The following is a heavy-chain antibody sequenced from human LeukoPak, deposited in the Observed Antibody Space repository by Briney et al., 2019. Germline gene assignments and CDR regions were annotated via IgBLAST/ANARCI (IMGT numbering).Heavy chain of an antibody. Sequence: SGGSLRLSCAASGFTFSSYAMHWVRQAPGKGLEWVAVISHDGNDKHNADSVKGRFTISRDNSKNTLYLQLNSLRAEDTAMYYCARDFTIAAADYYFDNWGQGTLVTVSS. V-gene: IGHV3-30-3*01. CDR1: GFTFSSYA. J-gene: IGHJ4*02. CDR2: ISHDGNDK. D-gene: IGHD6-13*01. CDR3: ARDFTIAAADYYFDN.